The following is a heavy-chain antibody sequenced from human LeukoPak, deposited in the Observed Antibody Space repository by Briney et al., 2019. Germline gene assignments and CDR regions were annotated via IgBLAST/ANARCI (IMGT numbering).Heavy chain of an antibody. CDR2: INPNSGGT. D-gene: IGHD2-2*01. Sequence: ASVTVSCKASGYTFTGNYMHWVRHVPGQGLEWMGWINPNSGGTNYAQKFQGMDTMTGDTSISTAYMELSRLRSDDTAVYYCARGCSSTSCYGVAGMDVWGQGTTVTVSS. CDR1: GYTFTGNY. J-gene: IGHJ6*02. CDR3: ARGCSSTSCYGVAGMDV. V-gene: IGHV1-2*02.